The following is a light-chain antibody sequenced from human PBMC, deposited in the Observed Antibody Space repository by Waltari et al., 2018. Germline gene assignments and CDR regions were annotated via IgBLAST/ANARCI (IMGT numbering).Light chain of an antibody. CDR1: QSVNNNY. CDR3: QQYATSPEA. J-gene: IGKJ4*01. CDR2: GSS. V-gene: IGKV3-20*01. Sequence: EIVLTQSPGTLSLSPGERATLACRASQSVNNNYLAWYQQKPGQAPRLLIYGSSTRATGIPDRFRGSASGTDFTLTISRLEPEDFAAYYCQQYATSPEAFGGGTKVDIK.